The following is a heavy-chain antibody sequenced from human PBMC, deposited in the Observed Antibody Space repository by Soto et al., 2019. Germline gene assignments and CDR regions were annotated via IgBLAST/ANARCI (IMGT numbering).Heavy chain of an antibody. CDR1: AGTFSGYC. D-gene: IGHD6-19*01. Sequence: SEALALPFAVYAGTFSGYCRSWIRQPPGKELEWMGEINHSGSTHSNPSLKSLVTISVDTSKNQSSLKLSSGTAADTAVYYCESRGSGWYYYYYGMDVWGQGPTVT. V-gene: IGHV4-34*01. CDR2: INHSGST. J-gene: IGHJ6*02. CDR3: ESRGSGWYYYYYGMDV.